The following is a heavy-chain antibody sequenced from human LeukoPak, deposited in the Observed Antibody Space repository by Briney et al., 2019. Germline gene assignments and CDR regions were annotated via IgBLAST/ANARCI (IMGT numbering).Heavy chain of an antibody. CDR3: ARGESSWYGRQEGFFDY. CDR2: INPNSGGT. D-gene: IGHD6-13*01. CDR1: GYTFTSYD. J-gene: IGHJ4*02. V-gene: IGHV1-2*02. Sequence: GASVKVSCKASGYTFTSYDINWVRQAPGQGLEWMGWINPNSGGTNYAQKFQGRVTMTRDTSISTAYMELSRLRSDDTAVYYCARGESSWYGRQEGFFDYWGQGTLVTVSS.